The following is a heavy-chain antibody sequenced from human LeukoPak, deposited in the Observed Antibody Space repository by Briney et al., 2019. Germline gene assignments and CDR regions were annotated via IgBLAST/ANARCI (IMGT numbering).Heavy chain of an antibody. V-gene: IGHV1-8*01. D-gene: IGHD6-19*01. J-gene: IGHJ4*02. Sequence: ASVKVSCKASGYSFTNNDINWVRQATGQGIEWMGWVSPDSGDTGYAPNFRGRVTMTTDTSINTAYMELTSLTSEDTAIYYCTRGRAAGDWGQGTLVTVSS. CDR1: GYSFTNND. CDR3: TRGRAAGD. CDR2: VSPDSGDT.